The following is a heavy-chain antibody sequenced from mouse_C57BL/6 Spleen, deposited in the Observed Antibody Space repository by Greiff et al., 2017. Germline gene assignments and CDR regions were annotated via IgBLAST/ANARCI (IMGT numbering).Heavy chain of an antibody. CDR2: IHPNSGST. D-gene: IGHD1-1*01. CDR3: AREGSSDAMDY. J-gene: IGHJ4*01. V-gene: IGHV1-64*01. CDR1: GYTFTSYW. Sequence: QVQLQQSGAELVKPGASVKLSCKASGYTFTSYWMHWVKQRPGQGLEWIGMIHPNSGSTNYNEKFKSKATLTVDKSSSTAYMQLSSLTSEDSAVYYCAREGSSDAMDYWGQGTSVTVSS.